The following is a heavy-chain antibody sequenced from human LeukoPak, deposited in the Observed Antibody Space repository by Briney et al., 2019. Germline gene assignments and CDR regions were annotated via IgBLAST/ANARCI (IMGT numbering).Heavy chain of an antibody. CDR2: ISSSSSYI. D-gene: IGHD2-15*01. CDR1: GFTFSSYS. J-gene: IGHJ4*02. CDR3: ARVSEVALDY. V-gene: IGHV3-21*01. Sequence: PGGSLRLSCAASGFTFSSYSMNWVRQAPGKGLEWVSSISSSSSYIYYADSVKGRFTISRDNAKNTLYLQMNSLRAEDTAVYYCARVSEVALDYWGQGTLVTVSS.